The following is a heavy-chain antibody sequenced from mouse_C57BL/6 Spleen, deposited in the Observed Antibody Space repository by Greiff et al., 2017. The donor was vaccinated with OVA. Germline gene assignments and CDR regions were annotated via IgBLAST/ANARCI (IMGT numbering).Heavy chain of an antibody. D-gene: IGHD1-1*01. J-gene: IGHJ1*03. CDR1: DSEVFPLAY. CDR3: ARRAYYYGSSHWYFDV. V-gene: IGHV15-2*01. CDR2: ILPSIGRT. Sequence: QVQLKESGSELRSPGSSVKLSCKDFDSEVFPLAYMSWVRQKPGHGFEWIGGILPSIGRTIYGEKFEDKATLDADTLSNTAYLELNSLTSEDSAIYYCARRAYYYGSSHWYFDVWGTGTTVTVSS.